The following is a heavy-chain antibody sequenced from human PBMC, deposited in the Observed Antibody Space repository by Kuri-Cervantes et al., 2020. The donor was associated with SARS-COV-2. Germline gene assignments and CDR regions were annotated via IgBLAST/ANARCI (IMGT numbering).Heavy chain of an antibody. V-gene: IGHV1-3*01. J-gene: IGHJ4*02. CDR2: INAGNGDT. D-gene: IGHD2-2*01. CDR1: GYTFTDYA. Sequence: ASVKVSCKASGYTFTDYAIHWVRQAPGQRLEWMGWINAGNGDTSYSQKFRGRVTTTRDTSASTAYMDLSSLRSEDTALYYCARDLSYCSRASCSRFDYWGQGTMVTVSS. CDR3: ARDLSYCSRASCSRFDY.